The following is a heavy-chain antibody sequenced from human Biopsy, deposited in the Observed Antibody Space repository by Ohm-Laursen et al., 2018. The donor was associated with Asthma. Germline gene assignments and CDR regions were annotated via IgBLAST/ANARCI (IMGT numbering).Heavy chain of an antibody. CDR2: INSVFGTT. V-gene: IGHV1-69*01. D-gene: IGHD2-2*01. Sequence: SSVKVSCKSLGGTFNTYVIGWVRQAPGQGLEWMGGINSVFGTTTYPQKFQDRVTITADDSTSTVYMELSGLRSEDTAVYYCARKAGSCISRTCYSLDFWGQGTLVTVSP. CDR3: ARKAGSCISRTCYSLDF. CDR1: GGTFNTYV. J-gene: IGHJ4*02.